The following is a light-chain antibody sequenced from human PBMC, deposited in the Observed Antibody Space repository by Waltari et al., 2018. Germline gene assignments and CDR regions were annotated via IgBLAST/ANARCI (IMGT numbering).Light chain of an antibody. J-gene: IGKJ1*01. V-gene: IGKV3-20*01. CDR3: QKYGTLPAT. CDR1: QSVSRY. Sequence: EIVLTQSPGTLSLSPGARATLSCRASQSVSRYLAGYQQKPGQAPRLLIYEASRRATGIPDRVSGSGSGTDFTLTISRLEPEDFAVYYCQKYGTLPATFGQGTKVEIK. CDR2: EAS.